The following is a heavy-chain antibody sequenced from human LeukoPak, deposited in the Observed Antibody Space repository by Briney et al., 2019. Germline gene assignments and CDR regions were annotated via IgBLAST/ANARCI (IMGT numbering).Heavy chain of an antibody. D-gene: IGHD3-10*01. Sequence: HPGESLRLSCAASGFSFTTYWMGWVRQAPGKGLEWVANIQQDGTEKYYVDSVKGRFTISRDDAKNSLYLQMNSLRVEDTAVYYCVKLAKYFYGSETYYFFEHWGQGTPVTASS. CDR3: VKLAKYFYGSETYYFFEH. J-gene: IGHJ4*02. V-gene: IGHV3-7*01. CDR1: GFSFTTYW. CDR2: IQQDGTEK.